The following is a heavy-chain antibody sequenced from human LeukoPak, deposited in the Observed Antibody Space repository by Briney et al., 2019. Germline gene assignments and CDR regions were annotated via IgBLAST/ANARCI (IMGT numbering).Heavy chain of an antibody. D-gene: IGHD1-1*01. CDR1: GFTFSSYG. Sequence: PGRSLRLSCAASGFTFSSYGMHWVRQAPGKGLEWVAVIWYDGSNKYYADSVKGRFTISRDNSKNSLYLQMNSLRSEDTAVYYCATVRNDLSRGARLYYYYYYMDVWGKGTTVTVSS. V-gene: IGHV3-33*03. CDR3: ATVRNDLSRGARLYYYYYYMDV. CDR2: IWYDGSNK. J-gene: IGHJ6*03.